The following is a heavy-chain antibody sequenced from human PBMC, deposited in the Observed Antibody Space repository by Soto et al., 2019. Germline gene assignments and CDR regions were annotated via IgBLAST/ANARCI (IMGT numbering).Heavy chain of an antibody. CDR1: GFSLNTSGVG. D-gene: IGHD1-1*01. J-gene: IGHJ6*02. V-gene: IGHV2-5*01. CDR3: AHCKGNLYCSYGMEV. CDR2: IYWNDDK. Sequence: SGPTLVNPTQTLTLTCTCSGFSLNTSGVGVAWIRQPPGKALEWLALIYWNDDKRYSPSLESRLSITKDTSKNQVVLTMTNMDPVDTAPYSCAHCKGNLYCSYGMEVWGQGTTVTVAS.